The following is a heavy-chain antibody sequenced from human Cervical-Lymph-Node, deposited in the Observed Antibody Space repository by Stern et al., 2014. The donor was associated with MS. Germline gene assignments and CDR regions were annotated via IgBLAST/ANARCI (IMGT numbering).Heavy chain of an antibody. CDR2: IHDSGST. CDR1: GGSISSSGYY. D-gene: IGHD1-26*01. Sequence: QVQLVESGPGLVKPSQTLSLTCTVSGGSISSSGYYWSWIRQPADKGLEWIGRIHDSGSTYYNPSLKSRVTISMDTAKHQFSLKLPLVTAADTAVYYCATTRWDLFTWNWFDPWGQGTLVAVSS. CDR3: ATTRWDLFTWNWFDP. J-gene: IGHJ5*02. V-gene: IGHV4-61*02.